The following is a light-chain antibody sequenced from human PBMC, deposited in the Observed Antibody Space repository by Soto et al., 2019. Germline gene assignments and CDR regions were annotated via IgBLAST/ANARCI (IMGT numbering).Light chain of an antibody. V-gene: IGKV3-20*01. CDR3: QQYGSSPWT. CDR2: GAS. Sequence: EIGLTQSPGTLSLSPGERATLSCRASQTIRRNYLAWYQQRPGQAHRLLIYGASSRATDIPDMFSGSASGTDFTLTILRLEPQDFAVYYCQQYGSSPWTFGQGTKVEVK. J-gene: IGKJ1*01. CDR1: QTIRRNY.